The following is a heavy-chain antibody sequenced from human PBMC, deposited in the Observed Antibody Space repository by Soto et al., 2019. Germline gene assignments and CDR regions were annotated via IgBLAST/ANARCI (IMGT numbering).Heavy chain of an antibody. D-gene: IGHD6-19*01. CDR3: AKNQGAGTPYFDY. CDR2: IYSGGST. Sequence: GGSLRLSCAASGFTVSSNYMSWVRQAPGKGLEWVSVIYSGGSTYYADSVKGRFTISRDNSKNTLYLQMNSLRAEDTAVYYCAKNQGAGTPYFDYWGQGTLVTVSS. J-gene: IGHJ4*02. V-gene: IGHV3-66*01. CDR1: GFTVSSNY.